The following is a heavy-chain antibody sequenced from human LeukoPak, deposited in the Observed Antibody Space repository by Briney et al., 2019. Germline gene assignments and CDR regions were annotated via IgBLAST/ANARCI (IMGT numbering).Heavy chain of an antibody. CDR1: GYSFTSYW. V-gene: IGHV5-51*01. CDR3: ARRWVNYYGSGLDSGFDY. CDR2: IYPGDSDT. Sequence: GESMKISCKGSGYSFTSYWIGWVSQMPGKGMEWMGIIYPGDSDTRYRLSFQGQVTISADKSISTAYLQWSSLKASDTAMYYCARRWVNYYGSGLDSGFDYWGQGTLVTVSS. D-gene: IGHD3-10*01. J-gene: IGHJ4*02.